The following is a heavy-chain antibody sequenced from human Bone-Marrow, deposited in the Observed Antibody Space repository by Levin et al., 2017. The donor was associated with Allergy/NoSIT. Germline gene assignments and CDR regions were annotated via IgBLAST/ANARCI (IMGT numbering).Heavy chain of an antibody. V-gene: IGHV4-30-4*01. CDR1: GDSINSADYY. Sequence: SETLSLTCSVSGDSINSADYYWSWIRQPPGKGLEWIGYIYSSGDTYYNPSLESRLMLSLDTSEAQFSLRLTSLTAADTAIYYCARMAAMTYFDSWGPGTLVTVSS. CDR2: IYSSGDT. CDR3: ARMAAMTYFDS. J-gene: IGHJ4*02. D-gene: IGHD5-12*01.